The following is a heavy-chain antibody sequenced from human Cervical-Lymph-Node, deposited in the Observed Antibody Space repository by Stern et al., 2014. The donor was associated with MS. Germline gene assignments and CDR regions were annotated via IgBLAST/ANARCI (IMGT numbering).Heavy chain of an antibody. CDR2: IYWDDDK. CDR3: AHSTGSRFDL. CDR1: GFSLSATGMG. D-gene: IGHD1-26*01. Sequence: ESGPTLVKPTQTLTLTCTFSGFSLSATGMGVGWIRQPPGKALEWLALIYWDDDKLSSPSLKNRISITKDTSKNQVVFTMTNMDPVDTATYYGAHSTGSRFDLWGQGTLVTVSS. V-gene: IGHV2-5*02. J-gene: IGHJ4*02.